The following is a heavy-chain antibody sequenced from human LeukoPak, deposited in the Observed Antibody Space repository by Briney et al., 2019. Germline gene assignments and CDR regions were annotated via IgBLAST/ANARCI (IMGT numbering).Heavy chain of an antibody. D-gene: IGHD3-22*01. V-gene: IGHV3-30*03. CDR1: GFTFSSYG. CDR2: ISYDGSNK. J-gene: IGHJ4*02. Sequence: PGGSLRLSCAASGFTFSSYGMHWVRQAPGKGLEWVAVISYDGSNKYYSDSMKGRFTISRDNSKNTLYLQMNSLRAEDTAVYYCAGGPYDNSGYFDYWGQGTLVTVPS. CDR3: AGGPYDNSGYFDY.